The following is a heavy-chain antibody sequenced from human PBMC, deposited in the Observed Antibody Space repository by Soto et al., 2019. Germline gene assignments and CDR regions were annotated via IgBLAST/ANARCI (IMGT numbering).Heavy chain of an antibody. CDR1: GGSMSSGIYY. J-gene: IGHJ4*02. CDR2: TSYSGTT. CDR3: ETMGTPVTGLYYFEP. Sequence: SETLSLTCTVSGGSMSSGIYYWSWIRQPPGKGLECIGFTSYSGTTYYNTSLWSRVSMSVDTSKNQFSLHVNSVTAADTAVYYFETMGTPVTGLYYFEPWGQGTLV. D-gene: IGHD4-17*01. V-gene: IGHV4-30-4*01.